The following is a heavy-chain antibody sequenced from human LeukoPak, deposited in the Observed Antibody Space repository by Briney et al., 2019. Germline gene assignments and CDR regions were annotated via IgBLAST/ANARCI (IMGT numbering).Heavy chain of an antibody. J-gene: IGHJ6*02. Sequence: SETLSLTCTVSGGSISFYYWSWIRQSPGKGLEWIGYIYYSGTTNYNPSLKSRVTISVDTSKNQFSLQLRSVTAADTAVYYCAREDPQTTVPEGMDVWGQGTTVTVSS. V-gene: IGHV4-59*01. D-gene: IGHD4-17*01. CDR3: AREDPQTTVPEGMDV. CDR2: IYYSGTT. CDR1: GGSISFYY.